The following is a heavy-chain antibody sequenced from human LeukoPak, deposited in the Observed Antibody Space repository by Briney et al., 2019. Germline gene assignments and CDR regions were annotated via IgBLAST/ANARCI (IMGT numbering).Heavy chain of an antibody. CDR1: GFTFSSYY. CDR3: ARGVGTAAAFDY. V-gene: IGHV3-7*01. Sequence: GGSLRLSCAASGFTFSSYYMSWVRHAPGKGLEWVANIKQDGSEKYYMDSVKGRFTISRDNAKNSLYLQMNSLRAEDTAVYCCARGVGTAAAFDYWGQATLVTVSS. J-gene: IGHJ4*02. D-gene: IGHD2-2*01. CDR2: IKQDGSEK.